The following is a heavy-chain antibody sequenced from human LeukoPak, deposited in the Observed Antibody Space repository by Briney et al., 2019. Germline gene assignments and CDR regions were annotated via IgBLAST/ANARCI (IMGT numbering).Heavy chain of an antibody. J-gene: IGHJ4*02. D-gene: IGHD4-11*01. Sequence: PGGSLRLSRAASGFTFSSYWMGWVRQAPGKGREWVANIKQDGSEKVYVDSVKGRFTISRDNAMNSLYLEMNSLRAEDAAVYYCTRAYSDHSNYFDHWGQGTLVTVSS. CDR2: IKQDGSEK. CDR3: TRAYSDHSNYFDH. CDR1: GFTFSSYW. V-gene: IGHV3-7*01.